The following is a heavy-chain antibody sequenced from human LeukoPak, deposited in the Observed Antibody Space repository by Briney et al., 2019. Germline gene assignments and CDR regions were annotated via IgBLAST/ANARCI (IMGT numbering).Heavy chain of an antibody. CDR3: VSSFFGVITYDAFNI. CDR1: GYSFTSYW. CDR2: IYPGDSET. V-gene: IGHV5-51*01. D-gene: IGHD3-3*01. J-gene: IGHJ3*02. Sequence: PGESLKISCKGSGYSFTSYWIGWVRQMPGKGLEWMGIIYPGDSETSYSPSFQGQVTISVDKSISTAYLQWSSLRASDTAMYYCVSSFFGVITYDAFNIWGQGTMVTVSS.